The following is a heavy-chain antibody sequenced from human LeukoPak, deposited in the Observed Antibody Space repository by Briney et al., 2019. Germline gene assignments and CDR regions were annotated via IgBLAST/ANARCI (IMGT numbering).Heavy chain of an antibody. Sequence: SETLSLTCTVSGGSIGTYYWSWIRQPAGKGLEWIGRIFTTGGANYNPSLKSRVTMSLDTSKNLFSLTLNSVTAADTAVYYCVRDGPSWGLLWGQGALVTVSS. V-gene: IGHV4-4*07. CDR2: IFTTGGA. CDR3: VRDGPSWGLL. CDR1: GGSIGTYY. D-gene: IGHD7-27*01. J-gene: IGHJ4*02.